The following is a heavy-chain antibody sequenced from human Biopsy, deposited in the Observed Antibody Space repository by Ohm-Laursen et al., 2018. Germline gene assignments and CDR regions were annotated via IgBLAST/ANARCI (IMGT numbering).Heavy chain of an antibody. CDR1: GGSISSNYCY. CDR3: ARHGSQGYCTGGSCVDY. CDR2: IYYRGNT. Sequence: PPGTLSLTCTVSGGSISSNYCYWGWIRQPPGKGLEWIGSIYYRGNTNYNPSLKSRVTISVDTSKNQFSLKLSSATAADTAVFYCARHGSQGYCTGGSCVDYWGQGALVTVSS. V-gene: IGHV4-39*01. D-gene: IGHD2-15*01. J-gene: IGHJ4*02.